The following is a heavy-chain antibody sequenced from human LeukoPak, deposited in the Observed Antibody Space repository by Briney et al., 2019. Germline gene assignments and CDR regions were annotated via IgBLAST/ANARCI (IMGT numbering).Heavy chain of an antibody. D-gene: IGHD3-22*01. J-gene: IGHJ6*02. CDR2: ISSSSSYI. CDR3: ARPTGDSSGYYERYYYYYGMDV. V-gene: IGHV3-21*01. Sequence: PGGSLRLSCAASGFTFSDYYMNWVRQAPGKGLEWVSSISSSSSYIYYADSVKGRFTISRDNAKNSLYLQMNSLRAEDTAVYYCARPTGDSSGYYERYYYYYGMDVWGQGTTVTVSS. CDR1: GFTFSDYY.